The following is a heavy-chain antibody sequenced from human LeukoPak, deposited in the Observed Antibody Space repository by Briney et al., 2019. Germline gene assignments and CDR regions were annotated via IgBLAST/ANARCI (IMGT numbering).Heavy chain of an antibody. CDR1: GCTFSSYD. D-gene: IGHD3/OR15-3a*01. CDR2: IIPILGIA. Sequence: GASVKVSCKASGCTFSSYDISWVRQAPGPGLEWMGRIIPILGIANYAQKFQGRVTITADKSTSTAYMELSSLISEDTAVYYCARDFSWTGDYYYYGMDVWGQGTTVTVSS. CDR3: ARDFSWTGDYYYYGMDV. J-gene: IGHJ6*02. V-gene: IGHV1-69*04.